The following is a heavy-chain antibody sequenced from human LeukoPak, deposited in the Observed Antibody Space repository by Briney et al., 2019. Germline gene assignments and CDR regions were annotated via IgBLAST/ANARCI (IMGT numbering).Heavy chain of an antibody. CDR2: IYHSGTT. CDR3: ARLYYYDSRGLRPFDP. Sequence: PSETLSLTCAVSGGSLNSTNWWSWVRQAPGKGLEWIGEIYHSGTTSYNPSLKSRVSISVDKSKNQFSLKLTSVTAADTAVYFCARLYYYDSRGLRPFDPWGQGTLVTVSS. D-gene: IGHD3-22*01. J-gene: IGHJ5*02. CDR1: GGSLNSTNW. V-gene: IGHV4-4*02.